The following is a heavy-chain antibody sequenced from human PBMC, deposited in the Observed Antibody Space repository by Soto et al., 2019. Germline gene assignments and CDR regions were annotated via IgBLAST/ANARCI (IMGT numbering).Heavy chain of an antibody. D-gene: IGHD4-17*01. V-gene: IGHV4-30-2*01. CDR3: ASDYGDYGLDY. Sequence: QLQLQESGPGLVKPSETLSLTCTVSGGSISSGGYSWSWIRQPPGKGLEWIGYIYHSGSTYYNPSLKSRVTISVDRSKNQFSLKLSSVTAADTAVYYCASDYGDYGLDYWGQGTLVTVSS. J-gene: IGHJ4*02. CDR2: IYHSGST. CDR1: GGSISSGGYS.